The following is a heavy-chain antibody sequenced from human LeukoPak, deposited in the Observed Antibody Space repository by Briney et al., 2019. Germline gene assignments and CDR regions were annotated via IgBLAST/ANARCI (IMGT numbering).Heavy chain of an antibody. D-gene: IGHD3-3*02. Sequence: GASLRLSCAASGFTFSSYAMSWVRQAPGKGLEWVSAISGSGGSTYYADSVKGRFTISRDNSKNTLYLQMNSLRAEDTAVYYCARELITFSEYYYYGMDVWGQGTTVTVSS. J-gene: IGHJ6*02. CDR3: ARELITFSEYYYYGMDV. CDR2: ISGSGGST. CDR1: GFTFSSYA. V-gene: IGHV3-23*01.